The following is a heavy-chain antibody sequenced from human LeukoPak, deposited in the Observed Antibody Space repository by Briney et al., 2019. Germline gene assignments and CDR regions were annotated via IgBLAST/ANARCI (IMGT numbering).Heavy chain of an antibody. CDR1: GASISTYY. CDR2: IYYSGST. V-gene: IGHV4-59*08. Sequence: SETLSLTCTVSGASISTYYWSWIRQPPGQGLEWIGYIYYSGSTNYNPSLKSRVTISVDTSMNHFSLKLTSVTAADTAMYYCARLAHGRHDYWGQGTLVTVSS. CDR3: ARLAHGRHDY. J-gene: IGHJ4*02.